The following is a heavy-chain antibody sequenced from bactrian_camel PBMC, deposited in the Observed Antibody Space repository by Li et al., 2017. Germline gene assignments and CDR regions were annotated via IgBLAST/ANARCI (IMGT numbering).Heavy chain of an antibody. CDR3: ASHRGLFGRCADDMRDSSTWS. J-gene: IGHJ6*01. CDR1: GYISSRHC. D-gene: IGHD1*01. CDR2: IRRDGDE. Sequence: QLVESGGGSVQAGGSLRLSCTHSGYISSRHCMGWFRQAPGKAREGIAGIRRDGDEYYADSVKGRFAIARDNAKNTLILRMNGLKPEDTAMYYCASHRGLFGRCADDMRDSSTWSWGQGTQVTVS. V-gene: IGHV3S55*01.